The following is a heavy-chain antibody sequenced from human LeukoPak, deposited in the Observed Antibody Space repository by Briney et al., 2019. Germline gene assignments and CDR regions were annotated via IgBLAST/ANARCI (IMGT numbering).Heavy chain of an antibody. CDR3: ARGYTPSGDYYYGMDV. CDR2: INHSGST. D-gene: IGHD3-16*01. Sequence: SDSLSLICAVYGASFGGYYWRWIRHPPGGGREWIVEINHSGSTNYHPSLKSRFTISVDTSKNQFSLKLSSVTAADTAVYYCARGYTPSGDYYYGMDVWGKGTTVTVSS. CDR1: GASFGGYY. V-gene: IGHV4-34*01. J-gene: IGHJ6*04.